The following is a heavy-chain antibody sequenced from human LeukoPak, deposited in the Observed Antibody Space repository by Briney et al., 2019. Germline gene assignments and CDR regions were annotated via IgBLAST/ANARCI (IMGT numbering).Heavy chain of an antibody. J-gene: IGHJ5*02. CDR1: GFTLSSYA. CDR2: ISGSGGST. Sequence: PGGSLRLSCAASGFTLSSYAMSWVRQAPGKGLEWVSSISGSGGSTYYADSVKGRFTISRDNSKNTLYLQMNSLRAEDTAVYYCAKGDKEMTTVTRNWFGPWGQGTLVTVSS. CDR3: AKGDKEMTTVTRNWFGP. D-gene: IGHD4-17*01. V-gene: IGHV3-23*01.